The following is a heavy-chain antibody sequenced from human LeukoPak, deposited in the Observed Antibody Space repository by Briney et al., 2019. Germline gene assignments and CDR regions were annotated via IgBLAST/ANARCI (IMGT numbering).Heavy chain of an antibody. CDR1: GYSFTTYW. V-gene: IGHV5-51*01. CDR3: ARPTRGWSSFDH. J-gene: IGHJ4*02. CDR2: IYPGDSDT. Sequence: GESLKISCEGSGYSFTTYWIGWVRQMPGKGLEWMGIIYPGDSDTRYSPSFQGQVTISADRSINTAYLQWSSLRASDTAMYYCARPTRGWSSFDHWGQGTLVTVSS. D-gene: IGHD6-19*01.